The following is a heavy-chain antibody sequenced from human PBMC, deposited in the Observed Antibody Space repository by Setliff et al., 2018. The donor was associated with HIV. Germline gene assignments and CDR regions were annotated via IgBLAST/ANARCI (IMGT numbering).Heavy chain of an antibody. CDR1: GFIFRQYG. D-gene: IGHD5-12*01. CDR2: IGHDGNKK. J-gene: IGHJ3*02. V-gene: IGHV3-30*02. CDR3: ARVREMATIGGAFDI. Sequence: PGESLKISCTVSGFIFRQYGMHWVRQVPGKGLDWVAFIGHDGNKKYYADFVKGRFTISRDNSKNTLYLQLNTLRPEDTAVYYCARVREMATIGGAFDIWGQGTMVTVSS.